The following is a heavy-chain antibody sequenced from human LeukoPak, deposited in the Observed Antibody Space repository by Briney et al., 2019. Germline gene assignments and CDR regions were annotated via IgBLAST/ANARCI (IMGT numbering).Heavy chain of an antibody. D-gene: IGHD2-21*02. Sequence: SETLSLTCTVSGGSISSSSYYWGWIRQPPGKGLEWLGSIYYSGSTYHNPSLKSRVTISVDTSKNQFSLKLSSVTAADTAVYYCARRAYCGGDCYSGEFDYWGQGTLVTVSS. J-gene: IGHJ4*02. CDR2: IYYSGST. V-gene: IGHV4-39*01. CDR1: GGSISSSSYY. CDR3: ARRAYCGGDCYSGEFDY.